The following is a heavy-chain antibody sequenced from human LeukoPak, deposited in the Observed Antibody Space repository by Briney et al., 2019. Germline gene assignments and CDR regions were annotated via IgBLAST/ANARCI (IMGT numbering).Heavy chain of an antibody. V-gene: IGHV1-18*01. D-gene: IGHD3-10*01. CDR3: VYYYGSGPEDY. J-gene: IGHJ4*02. CDR2: ISAYNGNT. CDR1: GYTFTTYG. Sequence: GASVMVSCKASGYTFTTYGINWVRQAPGQGLEWMGWISAYNGNTNYAQNFQGRVTMTTDTSTTVAYMELRSLRSDDTAVYYCVYYYGSGPEDYWGQGTLVTVSS.